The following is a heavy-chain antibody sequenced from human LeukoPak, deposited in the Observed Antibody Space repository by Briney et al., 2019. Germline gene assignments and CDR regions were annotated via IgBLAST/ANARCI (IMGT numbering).Heavy chain of an antibody. CDR2: INQNGNEK. V-gene: IGHV3-7*01. CDR1: GFTFSGSW. CDR3: VLGYTYGYLFDY. Sequence: GGSLRLSCAASGFTFSGSWMSWVRQAPGKGLEWVAIINQNGNEKYYVNSVKARFSISRDNAKNPLSLQMNSLTAEDTAVYYCVLGYTYGYLFDYWGQGTLVTVSS. D-gene: IGHD5-18*01. J-gene: IGHJ4*02.